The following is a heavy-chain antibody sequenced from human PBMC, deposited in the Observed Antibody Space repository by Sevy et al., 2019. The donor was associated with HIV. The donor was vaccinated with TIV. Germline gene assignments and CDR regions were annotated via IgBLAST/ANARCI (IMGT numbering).Heavy chain of an antibody. CDR2: ISGFGNT. Sequence: GGSLRLSCVASGFTFNTHVMNWVRQAPGKGLEWVSSISGFGNTYYVDSVRGRFTISRDNAKNTLYLQMNSLRADDTAVYYCAKVLNPALESMMEGSVRSLKGFDFWGQGTMVTVSS. V-gene: IGHV3-23*01. CDR3: AKVLNPALESMMEGSVRSLKGFDF. CDR1: GFTFNTHV. J-gene: IGHJ4*01. D-gene: IGHD3-16*02.